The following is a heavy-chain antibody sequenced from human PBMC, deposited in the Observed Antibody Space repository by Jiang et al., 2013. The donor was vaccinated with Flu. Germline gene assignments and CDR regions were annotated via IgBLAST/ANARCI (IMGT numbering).Heavy chain of an antibody. J-gene: IGHJ4*02. V-gene: IGHV3-23*01. CDR3: AKDPFSVRGGY. D-gene: IGHD2-15*01. CDR1: GFTFSSYA. Sequence: GRSLRLSCAASGFTFSSYAMSWVRQAPGKGLQWVSAISGSGGGGRTYYADSVKGRFTISRDNSKNTLYLQMNSLRAEDTAVYYCAKDPFSVRGGYWGQGTLVTVSS. CDR2: ISGSGGGGRT.